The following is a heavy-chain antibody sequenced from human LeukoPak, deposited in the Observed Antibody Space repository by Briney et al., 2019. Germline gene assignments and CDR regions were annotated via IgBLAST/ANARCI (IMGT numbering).Heavy chain of an antibody. CDR1: GGSFTDYY. J-gene: IGHJ5*02. Sequence: SETLSLTCAVYGGSFTDYYWTWIRQPPGKGLEWIGEINDSGSTNYNPSLRSRLTISVDTSKNQFSLNLNSVTAGDTAVYYCARACTKCYGRGWLDPWGQGTLVTVSS. D-gene: IGHD2-2*01. V-gene: IGHV4-34*01. CDR2: INDSGST. CDR3: ARACTKCYGRGWLDP.